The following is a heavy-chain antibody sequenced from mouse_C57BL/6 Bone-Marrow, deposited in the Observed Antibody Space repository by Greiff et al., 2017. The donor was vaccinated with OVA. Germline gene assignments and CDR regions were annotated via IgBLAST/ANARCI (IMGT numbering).Heavy chain of an antibody. CDR3: ARSLTGTDAMDY. CDR2: IHPNSGST. V-gene: IGHV1-64*01. D-gene: IGHD4-1*01. CDR1: GYTFTSYW. Sequence: VQLQQSGAELVKPGASVKLSCKASGYTFTSYWMHWVKQRPGQGLEWIGMIHPNSGSTNYNEKFKSKATLTVDKSSSTAYMQLSSLTSEDSAVYYCARSLTGTDAMDYWGQGTSVTVSS. J-gene: IGHJ4*01.